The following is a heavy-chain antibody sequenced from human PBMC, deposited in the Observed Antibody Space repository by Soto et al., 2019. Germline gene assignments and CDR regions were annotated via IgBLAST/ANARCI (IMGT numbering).Heavy chain of an antibody. Sequence: QVQLQESGPGLLKPSETLSLTCTVSGGSISTYSWSWIRQPPGKGLEWIGYISYSGSTNYNPSLKRRVTISVDTSKNQFSCKLGSVTAADTAVYYCARVGIGYSGYEAVWGPGTTVNVSS. CDR2: ISYSGST. CDR3: ARVGIGYSGYEAV. V-gene: IGHV4-59*01. J-gene: IGHJ6*02. CDR1: GGSISTYS. D-gene: IGHD5-12*01.